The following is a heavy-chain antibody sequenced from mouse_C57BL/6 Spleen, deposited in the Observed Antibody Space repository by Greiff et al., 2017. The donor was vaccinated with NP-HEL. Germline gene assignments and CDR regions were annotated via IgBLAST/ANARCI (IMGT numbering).Heavy chain of an antibody. V-gene: IGHV1-69*01. CDR3: ARHYSNYEGFFAY. Sequence: VQLQQPGAELVMPGASVKLSCKASGYTFTSYWMHWVKQRPGQGLEWIGELDPSDSYTNYNQKFKGKSTLTVDKSSSTAYMQLSSLTSEDSAVYYCARHYSNYEGFFAYWGQGTLVTVSA. CDR2: LDPSDSYT. J-gene: IGHJ3*01. CDR1: GYTFTSYW. D-gene: IGHD2-5*01.